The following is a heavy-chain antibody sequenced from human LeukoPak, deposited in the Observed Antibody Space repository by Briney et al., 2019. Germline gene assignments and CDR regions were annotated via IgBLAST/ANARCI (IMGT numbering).Heavy chain of an antibody. J-gene: IGHJ4*02. D-gene: IGHD6-6*01. V-gene: IGHV4-59*01. CDR2: IYYSGST. CDR3: ARVAALTEFDY. Sequence: PSETLSLTCTVSGGSISSYYWSWIRQPPGKGLEWIGYIYYSGSTNYNPSLKSRVTISVDTSKNQFSLKLSSVTAADTAVYYCARVAALTEFDYWGQGTLVTVSS. CDR1: GGSISSYY.